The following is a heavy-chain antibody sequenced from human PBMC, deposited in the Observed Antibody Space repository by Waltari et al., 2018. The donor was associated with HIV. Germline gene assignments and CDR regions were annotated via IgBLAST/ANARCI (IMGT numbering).Heavy chain of an antibody. CDR1: GFNVSSDY. D-gene: IGHD4-17*01. J-gene: IGHJ5*02. CDR2: VPTTGTDR. Sequence: EVQLVESGGGLFRPGGSLRLSCAVSGFNVSSDYMTWVRQPPGKGLEGVSTRYVPTTGTDRFYAPSVKGRFTISRDNSENTLYLQMSGLRAEDTAIYYCVRGSLMTTAAPWGQGTLVTVSS. V-gene: IGHV3-53*03. CDR3: VRGSLMTTAAP.